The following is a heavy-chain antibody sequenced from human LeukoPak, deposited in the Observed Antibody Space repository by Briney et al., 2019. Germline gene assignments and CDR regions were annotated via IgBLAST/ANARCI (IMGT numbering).Heavy chain of an antibody. CDR2: IRYDGSDT. CDR3: AKDSGYSSKYWYFNL. V-gene: IGHV3-30*02. D-gene: IGHD2-15*01. Sequence: GGSLRLSCAASGFTFSAYGMHWVRQAPGKGLEGVAFIRYDGSDTYYADSMKGRFSISRDTSKNTLYVQMSSLRAEDTAVYYCAKDSGYSSKYWYFNLWGRGTLVTVSS. J-gene: IGHJ2*01. CDR1: GFTFSAYG.